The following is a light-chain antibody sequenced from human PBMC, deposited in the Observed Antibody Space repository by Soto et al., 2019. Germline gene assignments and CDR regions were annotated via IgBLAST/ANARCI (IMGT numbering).Light chain of an antibody. CDR1: QRVRRTH. Sequence: ELLLTQSPGTLSLSPGDRATLSCRASQRVRRTHLAWYQQKPGKAPRLLIYAGSSRATGVPVRLSGSGSETDLTLTITRLEPEDFAVYYCQQYSSPRTFGQGTKVDIK. J-gene: IGKJ1*01. V-gene: IGKV3-20*01. CDR3: QQYSSPRT. CDR2: AGS.